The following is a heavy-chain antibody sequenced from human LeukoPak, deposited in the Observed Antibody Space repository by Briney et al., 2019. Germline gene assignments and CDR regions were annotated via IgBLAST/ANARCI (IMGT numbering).Heavy chain of an antibody. J-gene: IGHJ4*02. D-gene: IGHD3-3*01. CDR2: ISYDGSNK. CDR1: GLTFSSYG. CDR3: AKGDYDFWSGYYSGFDY. V-gene: IGHV3-30*18. Sequence: GGSLRLSCAASGLTFSSYGMHWVRQAPGKGLEWVAVISYDGSNKYYADSVKGRFTISRDNSKNTLYLQMNSLRAEDTAVYYCAKGDYDFWSGYYSGFDYWGQGTLVTVSS.